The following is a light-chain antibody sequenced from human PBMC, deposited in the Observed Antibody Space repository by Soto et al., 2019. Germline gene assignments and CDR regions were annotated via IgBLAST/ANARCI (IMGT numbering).Light chain of an antibody. Sequence: QSVLTQPPSASVSPGQSVTISCTGTSSDVGGCNYVSWYQQHPGKAPKLMIYEVSKRPSGVPDRFSGSKSGNTASLTVSGLQAEDEADYYCSSYAGSNNLGVFGTGTKVTVL. CDR1: SSDVGGCNY. J-gene: IGLJ1*01. CDR2: EVS. CDR3: SSYAGSNNLGV. V-gene: IGLV2-8*01.